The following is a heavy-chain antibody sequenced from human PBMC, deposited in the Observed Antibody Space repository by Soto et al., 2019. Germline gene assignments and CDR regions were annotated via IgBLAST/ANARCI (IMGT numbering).Heavy chain of an antibody. Sequence: QVQLVESGGGVVQPGRSLRLSCAASGFTFSSYAMHWVRQAPGKGLEWVAVISYDGSNKYYADSVKGRFTISRDNSKNTLYLQMNSLRAEDTAVYYCARIVLMVYALDYWGQVTLVTVSS. V-gene: IGHV3-30-3*01. D-gene: IGHD2-8*01. CDR3: ARIVLMVYALDY. J-gene: IGHJ4*02. CDR1: GFTFSSYA. CDR2: ISYDGSNK.